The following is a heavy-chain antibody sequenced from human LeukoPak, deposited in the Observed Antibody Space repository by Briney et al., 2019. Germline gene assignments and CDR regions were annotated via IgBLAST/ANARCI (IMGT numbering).Heavy chain of an antibody. CDR3: ARGRQGAKTRYFDL. Sequence: GGSLRLSCAASGIIFSNYAMHWVCQGPGKGLECISTISSDGGSTYYANSVKGRFTISRDNSKNTLYLQMHSLRAEDMAVYYCARGRQGAKTRYFDLWGRGTRVTVSS. J-gene: IGHJ2*01. V-gene: IGHV3-64*01. CDR1: GIIFSNYA. CDR2: ISSDGGST. D-gene: IGHD1-26*01.